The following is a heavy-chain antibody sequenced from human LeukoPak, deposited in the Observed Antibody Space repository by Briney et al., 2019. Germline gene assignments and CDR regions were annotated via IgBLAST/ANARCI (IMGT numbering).Heavy chain of an antibody. D-gene: IGHD6-19*01. CDR2: IKPDGSEK. V-gene: IGHV3-7*01. Sequence: GGSLRLSCVTSGFTFRDHYMSWVRQAPGKGLEWVANIKPDGSEKYYADSVEGRFTISRDNSKNALFLQMNSLRAEDTAVYYCASLRRDSSGWYYFDYWGQGTLVTVSS. CDR3: ASLRRDSSGWYYFDY. J-gene: IGHJ4*02. CDR1: GFTFRDHY.